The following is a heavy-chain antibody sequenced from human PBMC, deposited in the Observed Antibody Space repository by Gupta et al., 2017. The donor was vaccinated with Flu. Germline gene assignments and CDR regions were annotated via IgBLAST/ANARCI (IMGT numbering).Heavy chain of an antibody. D-gene: IGHD6-6*01. Sequence: EVQLLESGGGSVQPGGSLRLSCAASGFTFRSYTMSWVRTAPGKGLEWVSAISDNSVYTYYAYSVTGRFTISRDNSMNTLFLQMNSLRAEDTAVYYCVKGSSSSRPYYFDYWCQGTLVTVSS. J-gene: IGHJ4*02. V-gene: IGHV3-23*01. CDR2: ISDNSVYT. CDR1: GFTFRSYT. CDR3: VKGSSSSRPYYFDY.